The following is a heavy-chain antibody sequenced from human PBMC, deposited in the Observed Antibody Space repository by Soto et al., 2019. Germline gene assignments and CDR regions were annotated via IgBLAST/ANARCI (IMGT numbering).Heavy chain of an antibody. J-gene: IGHJ4*02. D-gene: IGHD3-16*02. CDR2: VNAGNGNT. CDR3: ARDRMIAFGGVIGTLGY. Sequence: QVHLVQSGAEVRKPGASVKVSCVASGYTFTTYTIHWVRQAPGQRLEWMGWVNAGNGNTKYSQKFQGRVTITRDTSASTVYMELSTLRSEDTAIYYCARDRMIAFGGVIGTLGYWGQGTLVTVSS. CDR1: GYTFTTYT. V-gene: IGHV1-3*01.